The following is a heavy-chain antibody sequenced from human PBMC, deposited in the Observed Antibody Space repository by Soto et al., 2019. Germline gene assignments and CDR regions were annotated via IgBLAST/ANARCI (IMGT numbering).Heavy chain of an antibody. D-gene: IGHD2-21*02. V-gene: IGHV3-48*03. CDR2: ISSSGSTI. CDR1: GFTFSSYE. CDR3: AREGGGDIVVVTANYYYYGMDV. J-gene: IGHJ6*02. Sequence: GGSLRLSCAASGFTFSSYEMNWVRQAPGKGLEWVSYISSSGSTIYYADSVKGRFTISRDNAKNSLYLQMNSLRAEDTAVYYCAREGGGDIVVVTANYYYYGMDVWGQGTTVTVSS.